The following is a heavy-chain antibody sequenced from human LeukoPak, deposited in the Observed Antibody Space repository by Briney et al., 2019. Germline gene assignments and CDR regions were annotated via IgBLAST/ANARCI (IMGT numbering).Heavy chain of an antibody. V-gene: IGHV3-7*01. Sequence: GGSLRLSCVVSGFTFSSSWMSWVRQAPGKGLEWVANIKQDGSEKYYVDSVKGRFTISRDNAKNSLYLQVNSLRAEDTAVYYCERWVGSTDWFDPWGQGTLVTVSS. CDR3: ERWVGSTDWFDP. J-gene: IGHJ5*02. D-gene: IGHD1-26*01. CDR2: IKQDGSEK. CDR1: GFTFSSSW.